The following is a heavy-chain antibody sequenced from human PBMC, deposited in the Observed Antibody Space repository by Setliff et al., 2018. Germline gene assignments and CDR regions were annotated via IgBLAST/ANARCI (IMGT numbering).Heavy chain of an antibody. CDR3: ARGLTVFGVVFPDAFDI. Sequence: PGGSLRLSCAASGFTFDDYGMSWVRQAPGKGLEWVSGINWNGASTGYTDSVKGRFTVSRDNAQNSLYLEMKSLRTEDTALYYCARGLTVFGVVFPDAFDIWGQGTVVTVSS. CDR1: GFTFDDYG. D-gene: IGHD3-3*01. V-gene: IGHV3-20*04. CDR2: INWNGAST. J-gene: IGHJ3*02.